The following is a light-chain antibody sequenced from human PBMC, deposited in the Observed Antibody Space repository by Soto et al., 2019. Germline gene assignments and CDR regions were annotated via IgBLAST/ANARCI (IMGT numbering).Light chain of an antibody. J-gene: IGLJ3*02. CDR2: RNN. V-gene: IGLV1-47*01. CDR3: VSWDGSLSGWV. CDR1: TSNIGSDF. Sequence: QSVLTQPPSASGTPGQKVTISCSGTTSNIGSDFLYWFQQFPGTAPILLIYRNNQRPSGVSDRFSGSKSCTSGSLAISGLQSEDEADYYCVSWDGSLSGWVFGGGTQLTVL.